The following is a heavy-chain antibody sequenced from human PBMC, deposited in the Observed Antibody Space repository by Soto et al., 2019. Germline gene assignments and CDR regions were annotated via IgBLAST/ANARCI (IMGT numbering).Heavy chain of an antibody. V-gene: IGHV4-39*01. CDR2: IYSNGNA. CDR3: AKSGGIIVIPDY. J-gene: IGHJ4*02. CDR1: GGSISSRGDY. D-gene: IGHD3-16*02. Sequence: WETLSLTCFVSGGSISSRGDYWVWIRQSPGKGLEWIGNIYSNGNAYYNPSFKSRCTISVDTSKNQFPLTLRSVTAADTAVYYGAKSGGIIVIPDYWGQGTRVTVSS.